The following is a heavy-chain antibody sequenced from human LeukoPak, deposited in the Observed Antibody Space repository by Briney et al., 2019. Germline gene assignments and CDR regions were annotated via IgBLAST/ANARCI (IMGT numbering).Heavy chain of an antibody. Sequence: GGSLRLSCAASGFIFSTYEMHWVRQAPGKGLEWVSYISTSSSTIYYAGSVKGRFTFSRDNARNSLFLQMNRLRAEDTAVYYCARDGPAYSFEYWGQGTLVTVSS. CDR1: GFIFSTYE. CDR2: ISTSSSTI. V-gene: IGHV3-48*03. CDR3: ARDGPAYSFEY. D-gene: IGHD2-21*01. J-gene: IGHJ4*02.